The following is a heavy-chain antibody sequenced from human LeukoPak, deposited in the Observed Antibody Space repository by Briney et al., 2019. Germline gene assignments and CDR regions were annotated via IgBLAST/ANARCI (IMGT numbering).Heavy chain of an antibody. J-gene: IGHJ6*03. V-gene: IGHV1-69*05. CDR3: ARDRGVVTAEPDYYYYYYMDV. Sequence: SVKVSCKASGGTFSSYAISWVRQAPGQGLEWMGGIIPIFGTANYAQKFQGRVTITTDEATSTAYMELSSLRSEDTAVYYCARDRGVVTAEPDYYYYYYMDVWGKGTTVTVSS. D-gene: IGHD2-21*02. CDR1: GGTFSSYA. CDR2: IIPIFGTA.